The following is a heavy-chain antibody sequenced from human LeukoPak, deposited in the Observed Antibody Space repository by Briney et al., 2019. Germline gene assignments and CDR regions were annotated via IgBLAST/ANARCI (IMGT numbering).Heavy chain of an antibody. Sequence: ASVKVSCKASGYTFTSYDINWVRQATGKGLEWMGWMNTNSGNTGYAQKFQGRVTITRNTSTSTAYMELSSLRSEDTAVYYCARGKRYCSSTSCYDIDYWGQGTLVTVSS. CDR1: GYTFTSYD. CDR3: ARGKRYCSSTSCYDIDY. CDR2: MNTNSGNT. D-gene: IGHD2-2*01. V-gene: IGHV1-8*03. J-gene: IGHJ4*02.